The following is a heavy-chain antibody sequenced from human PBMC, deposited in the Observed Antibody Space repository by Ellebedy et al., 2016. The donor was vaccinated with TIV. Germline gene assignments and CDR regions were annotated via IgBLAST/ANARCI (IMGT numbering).Heavy chain of an antibody. V-gene: IGHV3-7*01. CDR3: ARDKSSGSTYGSHFDY. CDR2: IKQDGSEK. Sequence: GESLKISXAASGFTFNTYWMSWVRQAPGKGLEWVATIKQDGSEKYFVDSVKGRFTISRDNAKNSLCLQMNSLRAEDTAVYYCARDKSSGSTYGSHFDYWGQGTLVTVSS. D-gene: IGHD5-18*01. CDR1: GFTFNTYW. J-gene: IGHJ4*02.